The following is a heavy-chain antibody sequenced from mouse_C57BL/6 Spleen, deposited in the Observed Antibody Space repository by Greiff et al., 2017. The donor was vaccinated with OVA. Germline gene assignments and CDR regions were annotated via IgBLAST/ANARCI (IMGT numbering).Heavy chain of an antibody. CDR1: GYKFTDYE. D-gene: IGHD1-1*01. V-gene: IGHV1-15*01. J-gene: IGHJ2*01. Sequence: QVQLKESGAELVRPGASVTLSCKASGYKFTDYEMHWVKQTPVHGLEWIGAIDPETGGTAYNQKFKGKAILTADKSSSTAYMELRSLTSEDSAVYYCTRGGYYGYFDYWGQGTTLTVSS. CDR3: TRGGYYGYFDY. CDR2: IDPETGGT.